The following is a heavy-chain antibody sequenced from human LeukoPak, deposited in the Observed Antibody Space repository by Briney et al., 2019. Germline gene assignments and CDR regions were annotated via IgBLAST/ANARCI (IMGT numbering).Heavy chain of an antibody. CDR3: AKDSGYSSSWYNWFDP. CDR2: ISGSGSSI. Sequence: TGGSLRLSCAASGFIFPDFFMTWIRQAPGKGLEWVSYISGSGSSIYYADSVRGRFTISRDNAKNSLYLQMNSLRAEDTALYYCAKDSGYSSSWYNWFDPWGQGTLVTVSS. V-gene: IGHV3-11*01. CDR1: GFIFPDFF. J-gene: IGHJ5*02. D-gene: IGHD6-13*01.